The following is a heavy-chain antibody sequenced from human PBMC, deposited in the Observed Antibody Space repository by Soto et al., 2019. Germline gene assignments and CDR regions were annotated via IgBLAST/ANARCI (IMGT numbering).Heavy chain of an antibody. V-gene: IGHV3-23*01. Sequence: PGGSLRLSCATSGFTFSNYPINWVRQAPGKGLEWVSGISAGGDRTYYADSVKGRFTIFRDNSKNSVSLRMNSLRVEDTAVYYCARRVWGQGTLVTVSS. J-gene: IGHJ4*02. CDR3: ARRV. CDR2: ISAGGDRT. CDR1: GFTFSNYP.